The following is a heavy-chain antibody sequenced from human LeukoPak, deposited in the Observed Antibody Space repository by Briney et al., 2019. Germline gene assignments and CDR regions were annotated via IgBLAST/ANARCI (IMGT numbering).Heavy chain of an antibody. D-gene: IGHD3-10*01. V-gene: IGHV3-7*05. CDR3: ARGSRFDHYGNLYYFDY. J-gene: IGHJ4*02. Sequence: PGGSLRLSCAASGLTFSSYWMSWVRQTPGKGLEWVANIKQDGNEKYYVDSVKGRFTISRDNAKNSLFLQMNSLRAEDTAGYYCARGSRFDHYGNLYYFDYWGQGTLVTVSS. CDR2: IKQDGNEK. CDR1: GLTFSSYW.